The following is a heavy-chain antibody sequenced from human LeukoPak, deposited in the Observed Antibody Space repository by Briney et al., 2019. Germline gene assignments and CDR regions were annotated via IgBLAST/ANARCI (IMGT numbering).Heavy chain of an antibody. CDR1: GYSISSGHY. Sequence: SETLSLTCAVSGYSISSGHYWGWIRQPPGKGLEWIGSIYHSGSTYYNPSLKSRVTISVDTSKNQFSLKLSSVTAADTAVYYCARGGVWPNYYYYMDVWGKGTTVTVSS. J-gene: IGHJ6*03. CDR3: ARGGVWPNYYYYMDV. CDR2: IYHSGST. V-gene: IGHV4-38-2*01. D-gene: IGHD2-21*01.